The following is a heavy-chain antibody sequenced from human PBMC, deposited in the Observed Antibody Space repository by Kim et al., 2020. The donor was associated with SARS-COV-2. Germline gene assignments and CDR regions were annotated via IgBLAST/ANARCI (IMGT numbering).Heavy chain of an antibody. CDR2: IYYSGST. CDR3: ARDMGNSYGQPFGY. V-gene: IGHV4-59*01. J-gene: IGHJ4*02. CDR1: GGSISSYY. D-gene: IGHD5-18*01. Sequence: SETLSLTCTVSGGSISSYYWSWIRQPPGKGLEWIGYIYYSGSTNYNPSLKSRVTISVDTSKNQFSLKLSSVTAADTAVYYCARDMGNSYGQPFGYWGQGTPGTLSS.